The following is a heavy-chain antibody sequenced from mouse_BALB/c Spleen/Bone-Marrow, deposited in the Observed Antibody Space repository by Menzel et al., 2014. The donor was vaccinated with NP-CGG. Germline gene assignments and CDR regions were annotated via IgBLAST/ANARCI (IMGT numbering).Heavy chain of an antibody. D-gene: IGHD2-2*01. V-gene: IGHV5-6*02. Sequence: DVMLVESGGDSVKPGGSLKLSCAASGFTFSNYGMSWVRQTPDKRLEWVATISSGGSYTYYPDSVKGRFTVSRDNAKNTLYLQMSSLKSEDTAMYYCARQRGYDYFDYWGQGTTLTVSS. CDR1: GFTFSNYG. CDR2: ISSGGSYT. J-gene: IGHJ2*01. CDR3: ARQRGYDYFDY.